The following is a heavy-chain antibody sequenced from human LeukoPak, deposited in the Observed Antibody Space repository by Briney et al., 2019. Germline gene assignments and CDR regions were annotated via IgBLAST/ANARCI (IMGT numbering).Heavy chain of an antibody. CDR2: ISTESIYI. V-gene: IGHV3-21*01. CDR1: GFTFDSYT. Sequence: GGSLRLSCSASGFTFDSYTMNWVRQAPGKGLEWVSSISTESIYIYYTDSMKGRFTISKDNARNSLYLQMSSLRAEDTAVYYCARGHYGDTYGMDVWGPGTTVTVSS. D-gene: IGHD4-17*01. J-gene: IGHJ6*02. CDR3: ARGHYGDTYGMDV.